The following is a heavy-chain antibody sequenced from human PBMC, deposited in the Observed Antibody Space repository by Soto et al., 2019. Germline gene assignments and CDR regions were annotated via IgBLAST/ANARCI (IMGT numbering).Heavy chain of an antibody. CDR3: ARQNWQQQWLVLGGDYYGMDV. D-gene: IGHD6-19*01. Sequence: GESLKISGKGSGYGFTRYWLSWMRPMPGKGLAWMGKTHPSDSYTNYSPSFQGNVTISADKSISSAYLQWSSLKTSDTAMYYCARQNWQQQWLVLGGDYYGMDVWGQGTTVTVSS. J-gene: IGHJ6*02. CDR1: GYGFTRYW. V-gene: IGHV5-10-1*01. CDR2: THPSDSYT.